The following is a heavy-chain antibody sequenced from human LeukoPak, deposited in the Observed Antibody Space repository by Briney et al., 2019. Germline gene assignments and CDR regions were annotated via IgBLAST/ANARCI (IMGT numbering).Heavy chain of an antibody. D-gene: IGHD2-2*01. Sequence: SETLSLTCAVYGGSFSGYYWSWIRQPPGKGLEWIGEINHSGSTNYNPSLKSRVTISVGTSKNQFSLKLSSVTAADTAVYYCARGPYCSSTSCQREYFQHWGQGTLVTVSS. CDR2: INHSGST. CDR1: GGSFSGYY. V-gene: IGHV4-34*01. J-gene: IGHJ1*01. CDR3: ARGPYCSSTSCQREYFQH.